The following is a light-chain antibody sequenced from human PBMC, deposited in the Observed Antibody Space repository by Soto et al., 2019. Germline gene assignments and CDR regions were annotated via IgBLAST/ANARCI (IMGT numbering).Light chain of an antibody. CDR3: SSYAPDSTYV. CDR2: DVS. V-gene: IGLV2-14*03. J-gene: IGLJ1*01. CDR1: SSDVGAYNY. Sequence: QSVLTQPASVSGSPGQSITISCPGASSDVGAYNYVSWYQQHPGRAPELMIFDVSNRPSGVSSRFSGSKSGNTASLTISGLQAEDEADYYCSSYAPDSTYVFGAGTKVTVL.